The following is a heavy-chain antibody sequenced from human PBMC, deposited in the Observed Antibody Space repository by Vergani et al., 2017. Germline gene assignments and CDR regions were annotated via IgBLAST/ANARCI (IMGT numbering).Heavy chain of an antibody. CDR1: GFTFSSYA. CDR3: VKASYYGGIRIFDY. CDR2: ISSNGGST. V-gene: IGHV3-64D*06. D-gene: IGHD4-23*01. Sequence: EVQLVESGGGLVQPGGSLRLSCSASGFTFSSYAMHWVRQAPGKGLEYVSAISSNGGSTYYADSVKSRFTISRDNSKNTLYLQMSSLRAEDTAVYYCVKASYYGGIRIFDYWGQGTLVTVSS. J-gene: IGHJ4*02.